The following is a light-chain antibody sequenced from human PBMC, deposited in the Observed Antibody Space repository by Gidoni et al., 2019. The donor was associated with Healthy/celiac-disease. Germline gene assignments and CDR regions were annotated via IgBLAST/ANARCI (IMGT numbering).Light chain of an antibody. CDR3: QSYDSSLSGSV. J-gene: IGLJ2*01. Sequence: QSVLTRPPSVSGDPGQRVTISCTGSSSNIGAGYDVHWSQQLPGTAPKLLIYGNSNRPSGVPDRFSGSKSGTSASLAITGLQAEDEADYYCQSYDSSLSGSVFCGGTKLTVL. CDR2: GNS. CDR1: SSNIGAGYD. V-gene: IGLV1-40*01.